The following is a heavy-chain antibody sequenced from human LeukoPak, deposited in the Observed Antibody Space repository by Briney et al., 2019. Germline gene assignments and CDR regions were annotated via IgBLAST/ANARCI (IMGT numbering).Heavy chain of an antibody. CDR3: AKEGPYSSSWYSTFYFGY. Sequence: GGSLRLSCAASGFTSSSYAMSWVRQAPGKGLEWVSAISGSGGSTYYADSVKGRFTISRDNSKNTLYLQMNSLRAEDTAVYYCAKEGPYSSSWYSTFYFGYWGQGTLVTVSS. D-gene: IGHD6-13*01. CDR2: ISGSGGST. J-gene: IGHJ4*02. V-gene: IGHV3-23*01. CDR1: GFTSSSYA.